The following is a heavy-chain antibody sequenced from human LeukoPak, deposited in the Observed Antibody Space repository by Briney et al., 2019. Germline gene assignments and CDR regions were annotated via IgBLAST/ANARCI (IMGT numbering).Heavy chain of an antibody. CDR2: LSGGGATA. V-gene: IGHV3-23*01. J-gene: IGHJ5*02. Sequence: GGPLRLSCVGSGFTFSSYAISWVRQAPGKGLEWVSTLSGGGATANNADSVKGRFTISRDNSKNTVYLQMNSLRAEDTAVYYCPKEDYVSLDPWGQGTLVTVSA. D-gene: IGHD3-10*02. CDR3: PKEDYVSLDP. CDR1: GFTFSSYA.